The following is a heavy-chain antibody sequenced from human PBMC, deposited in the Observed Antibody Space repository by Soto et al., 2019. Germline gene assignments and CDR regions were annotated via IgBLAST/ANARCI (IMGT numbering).Heavy chain of an antibody. CDR3: ARESFYHGYDWGLYFDY. D-gene: IGHD5-12*01. CDR1: GGSISSYY. J-gene: IGHJ4*02. CDR2: IYTSGST. Sequence: QVQLQESGPGLVKPSETLSLTCTVSGGSISSYYWSWIRQPAGKGLEWIGRIYTSGSTNYNPSLKSRVTMSVDTSKNQFSLKLSSVTAADTAVYYCARESFYHGYDWGLYFDYWGQGTLVTVSS. V-gene: IGHV4-4*07.